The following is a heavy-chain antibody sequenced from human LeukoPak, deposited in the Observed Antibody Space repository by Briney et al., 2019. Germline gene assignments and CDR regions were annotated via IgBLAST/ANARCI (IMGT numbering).Heavy chain of an antibody. J-gene: IGHJ5*02. CDR3: AKTLPERRGPYGWFDP. CDR1: GLTLSNYV. V-gene: IGHV3-23*01. D-gene: IGHD1-1*01. CDR2: ISNSDSTT. Sequence: GESLRLSSAASGLTLSNYVMSWVRRAPLKGLEWVSPISNSDSTTYYADSVKGRFTISRDNSKNTLYLQMNSLRAEDTAVYYCAKTLPERRGPYGWFDPWGQGTLVTVSS.